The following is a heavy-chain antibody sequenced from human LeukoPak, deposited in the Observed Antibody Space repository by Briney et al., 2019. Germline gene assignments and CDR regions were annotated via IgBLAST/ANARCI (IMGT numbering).Heavy chain of an antibody. J-gene: IGHJ4*02. CDR3: ARERYQRGYSY. D-gene: IGHD5-18*01. Sequence: GGSLRLSCAASGFTFSDYWRHWVRQAPGKGLVWVSHINTDGSSTTYADSVKGRFTISRDNAKNTLYLQMNSLRAEDTAVYNCARERYQRGYSYWGRGTLVTVSS. CDR1: GFTFSDYW. V-gene: IGHV3-74*01. CDR2: INTDGSST.